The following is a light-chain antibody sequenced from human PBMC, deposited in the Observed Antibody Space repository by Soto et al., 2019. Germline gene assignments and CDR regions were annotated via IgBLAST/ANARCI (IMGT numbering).Light chain of an antibody. V-gene: IGKV1-5*03. CDR2: KAS. J-gene: IGKJ1*01. Sequence: DIQMTQSPSTLSASVGDRVTITCRASQSISSWLAWYQQKPGKAPKLLTYKASILESGVPSRFSVSGSGSEFTHTISSLQPDVFATYSDQEYNSYLCTFGHGTKVEI. CDR3: QEYNSYLCT. CDR1: QSISSW.